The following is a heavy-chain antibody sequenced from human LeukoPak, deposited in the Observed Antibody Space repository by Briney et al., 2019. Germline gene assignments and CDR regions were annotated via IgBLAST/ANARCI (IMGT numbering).Heavy chain of an antibody. CDR2: IRYDGSNQ. CDR3: AKDPYLRLGELSLIYFDY. CDR1: GFSFSSYG. Sequence: PGGSLRLSCAASGFSFSSYGIHWVRQAPGKGLEWVAYIRYDGSNQYYADSVKGRFTISRDNAKNSLYLQMNSLRAEDTALYYCAKDPYLRLGELSLIYFDYWGQGTLVTVSS. V-gene: IGHV3-30*02. J-gene: IGHJ4*02. D-gene: IGHD3-16*02.